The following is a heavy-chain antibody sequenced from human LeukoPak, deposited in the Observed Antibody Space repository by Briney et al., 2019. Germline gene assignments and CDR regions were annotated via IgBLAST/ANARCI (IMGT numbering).Heavy chain of an antibody. D-gene: IGHD1-1*01. J-gene: IGHJ4*02. CDR3: AKKVGRDWSDDY. Sequence: GGSLRLSCAASGFTVSSNYMSWVRQAPGKGLEWVSVIYSGGSTYYADSVKGRFTISRDNSKNTLYLQMNSLRAEDTALYYCAKKVGRDWSDDYWGQGTLVTVSS. CDR2: IYSGGST. CDR1: GFTVSSNY. V-gene: IGHV3-53*01.